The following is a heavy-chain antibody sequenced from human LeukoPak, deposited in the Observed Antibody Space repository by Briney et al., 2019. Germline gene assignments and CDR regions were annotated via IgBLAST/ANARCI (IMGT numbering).Heavy chain of an antibody. CDR3: AKSSGYRVYNWFDP. V-gene: IGHV3-23*01. D-gene: IGHD6-19*01. J-gene: IGHJ5*02. CDR2: VSGSGGST. Sequence: PGGSLRLSCAASGFTFSSYAMGWVRQAPGKGLEWVSSVSGSGGSTYYADSVKGRFTISRDNSNNTLYLQMNSLRAEDTAVYYCAKSSGYRVYNWFDPWGQGTLVTVSS. CDR1: GFTFSSYA.